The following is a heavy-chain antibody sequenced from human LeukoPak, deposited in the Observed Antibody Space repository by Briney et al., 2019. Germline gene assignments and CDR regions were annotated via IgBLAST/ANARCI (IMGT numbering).Heavy chain of an antibody. D-gene: IGHD3-22*01. Sequence: SETLSLTCAVSGGSISSGGYSWRWIRQPPGKGLEWIGYIYHSGSTYYNPSLKSRVTISVDRSKNQFSLKLSSVTAADTAVYYCARETADYYDSSGYYYFDYWGQGTLVTVSS. CDR1: GGSISSGGYS. CDR2: IYHSGST. V-gene: IGHV4-30-2*01. J-gene: IGHJ4*02. CDR3: ARETADYYDSSGYYYFDY.